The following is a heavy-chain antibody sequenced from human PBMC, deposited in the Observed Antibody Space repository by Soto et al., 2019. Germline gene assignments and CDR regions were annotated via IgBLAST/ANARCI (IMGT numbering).Heavy chain of an antibody. Sequence: GASVKVSCKASGGTFSSYAISWVRQAPGQGLEWMGGIIPIFGTANYAQKFQGRVTITADESTSTAYMELSSLRSEDTAVYYCARNQLNGYDILTGYRPANYYYGMDVWGQGTTVTVSS. CDR1: GGTFSSYA. J-gene: IGHJ6*02. CDR3: ARNQLNGYDILTGYRPANYYYGMDV. V-gene: IGHV1-69*13. CDR2: IIPIFGTA. D-gene: IGHD3-9*01.